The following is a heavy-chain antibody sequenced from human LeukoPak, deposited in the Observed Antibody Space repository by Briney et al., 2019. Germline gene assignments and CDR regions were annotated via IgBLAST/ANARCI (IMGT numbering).Heavy chain of an antibody. V-gene: IGHV3-30*02. CDR3: AKNVSRVY. CDR1: GFIFSSYD. CDR2: IQSDGNNK. Sequence: GGSLRLSCVASGFIFSSYDIHWVRQAPGKGLEWVAFIQSDGNNKYYAGSVTGRFTISRDNSKNTMYLQMNSLRAEDTAVYYCAKNVSRVYWGQGTLVTVSS. J-gene: IGHJ4*02. D-gene: IGHD3-10*02.